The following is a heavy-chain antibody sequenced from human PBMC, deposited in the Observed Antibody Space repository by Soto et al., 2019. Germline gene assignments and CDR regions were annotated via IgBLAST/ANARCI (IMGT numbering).Heavy chain of an antibody. V-gene: IGHV1-46*01. Sequence: QVQLVQSGTEVKKPGASVKVPCKASGYTFTNYHIHWVRQAPEDGLEWMGRINPSGGTTIYAQKFHGRVTMTRDTSTSTVYMELSSLRSEDTAVYYCAREVLIDLYYFDYWGQGALVTVSS. J-gene: IGHJ4*02. CDR3: AREVLIDLYYFDY. CDR2: INPSGGTT. D-gene: IGHD2-21*01. CDR1: GYTFTNYH.